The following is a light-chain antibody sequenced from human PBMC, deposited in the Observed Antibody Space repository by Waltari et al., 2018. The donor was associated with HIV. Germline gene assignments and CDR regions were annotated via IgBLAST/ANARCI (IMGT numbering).Light chain of an antibody. CDR2: RSR. CDR3: LSADGRGVRKF. CDR1: ALSDQS. V-gene: IGLV3-25*03. Sequence: YELTQPPSVSVSPGQTARITCSGNALSDQSGYVYQHKVGQAPVLVIFRSRERSSQVPARFSASKSGTTFTLTISGVQAEDEADYFCLSADGRGVRKFFGGGTRLTVL. J-gene: IGLJ2*01.